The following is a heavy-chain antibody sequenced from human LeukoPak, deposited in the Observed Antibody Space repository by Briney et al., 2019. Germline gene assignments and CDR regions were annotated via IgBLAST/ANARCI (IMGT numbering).Heavy chain of an antibody. Sequence: ASLKVSCKTSGYTFTGYYIHWVRQAPGQGLEWMGRINPNRGGSNYSQKFQGRVTMTRDTSISTAYMELSRLRSDDTAVYYCAREGDEYTDYWGQGTLVTVSS. CDR1: GYTFTGYY. CDR2: INPNRGGS. D-gene: IGHD2/OR15-2a*01. V-gene: IGHV1-2*06. CDR3: AREGDEYTDY. J-gene: IGHJ4*02.